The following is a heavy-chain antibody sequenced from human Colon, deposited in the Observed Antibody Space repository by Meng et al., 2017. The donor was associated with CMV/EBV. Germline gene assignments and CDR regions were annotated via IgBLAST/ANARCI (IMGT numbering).Heavy chain of an antibody. CDR1: GFTFSSYW. V-gene: IGHV3-74*01. CDR3: ARSGIAALYWYFDL. D-gene: IGHD6-13*01. J-gene: IGHJ2*01. Sequence: ASGFTFSSYWMHWVRQAPGKGLVWVSRINSDGSSTSYADSVKGRFTISRDNAKNTLYLQMNSLRAEDTAVYYCARSGIAALYWYFDLWGRGTLVTVSS. CDR2: INSDGSST.